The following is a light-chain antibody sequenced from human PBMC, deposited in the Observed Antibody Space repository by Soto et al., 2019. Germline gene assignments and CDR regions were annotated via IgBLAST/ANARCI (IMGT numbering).Light chain of an antibody. CDR3: QQYKTYSRT. V-gene: IGKV1-5*03. CDR2: EGS. Sequence: DIQMTQSPSTLSASVGDRVTITCRASQSINNWLAWYQQKPGEAPKLLIYEGSTLERGVPLRFSGSGSGTEFTLTISSLQPGDFSTFYCQQYKTYSRTFGQGTKVDVK. CDR1: QSINNW. J-gene: IGKJ1*01.